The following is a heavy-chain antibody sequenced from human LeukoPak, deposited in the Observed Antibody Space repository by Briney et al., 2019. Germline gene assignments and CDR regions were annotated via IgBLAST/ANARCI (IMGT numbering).Heavy chain of an antibody. Sequence: SETLSLTCTVSGGSISGYYWSWIRQPAGKRLEWIGRIYTSGNTNYNPPLKSRVTMSVDTSKNQFSLKLSSVTAADTAMYYCAREAGNTQYFDYWGQGTLATVSS. CDR1: GGSISGYY. D-gene: IGHD1-1*01. J-gene: IGHJ4*02. V-gene: IGHV4-4*07. CDR3: AREAGNTQYFDY. CDR2: IYTSGNT.